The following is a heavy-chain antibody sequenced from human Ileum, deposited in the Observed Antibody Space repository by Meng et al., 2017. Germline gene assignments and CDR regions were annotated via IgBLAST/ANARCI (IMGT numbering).Heavy chain of an antibody. CDR3: AGADYVRYFDL. J-gene: IGHJ2*01. CDR1: GGSIESNNW. V-gene: IGHV4-4*02. CDR2: VYHSGST. D-gene: IGHD3-10*02. Sequence: QGQLQASGPGLLKPSETLSLTCAVSGGSIESNNWWTWIRQPPGQGLEWIGEVYHSGSTHYNPSLQSRVTISIDNSKNRFSLSLNSVTAADTAIYYCAGADYVRYFDLWGRGTLVTVSS.